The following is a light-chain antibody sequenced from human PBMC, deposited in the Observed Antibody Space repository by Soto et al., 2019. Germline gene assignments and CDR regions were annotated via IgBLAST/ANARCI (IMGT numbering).Light chain of an antibody. Sequence: QSVLTQPASVSGSPGQSITISCTGTSSDVGYYNYVSWYQQHPGKAPKLIIYAVTDRPSGVSSRFSGSKSGNTASLTISGLQAEDEADYYCTSYTGSRTLGVFGGGTKLTVL. CDR2: AVT. J-gene: IGLJ2*01. CDR1: SSDVGYYNY. CDR3: TSYTGSRTLGV. V-gene: IGLV2-14*01.